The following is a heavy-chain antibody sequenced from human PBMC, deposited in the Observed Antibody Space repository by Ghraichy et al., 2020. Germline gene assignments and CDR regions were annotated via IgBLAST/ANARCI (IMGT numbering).Heavy chain of an antibody. CDR3: ARDPPRHDYWTYYFSP. D-gene: IGHD3/OR15-3a*01. CDR1: GYKFSNYG. CDR2: ISPYNGNT. J-gene: IGHJ4*02. V-gene: IGHV1-18*01. Sequence: ASVKVSCKPYGYKFSNYGLTWVRQAPGQGLEWMGWISPYNGNTKYAEKFQGRVTMTTDTSTDTVFMELRSLTSDDTAVYFCARDPPRHDYWTYYFSPWGQGTLVTVS.